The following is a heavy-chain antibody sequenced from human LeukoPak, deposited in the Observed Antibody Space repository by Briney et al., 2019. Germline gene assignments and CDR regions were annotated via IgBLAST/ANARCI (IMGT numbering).Heavy chain of an antibody. J-gene: IGHJ4*02. D-gene: IGHD3-3*01. CDR1: GFTFSTYA. CDR3: VKDLQGGGYYTGFDY. V-gene: IGHV3-64D*09. Sequence: GGSLRLSCSASGFTFSTYAMHWVRQAPGKGLEHVSTINTNGDDTYYADSVKGRFTISRDNSKRTLYLQMSSLRAEDTAVYYCVKDLQGGGYYTGFDYWGQGTLVTVSS. CDR2: INTNGDDT.